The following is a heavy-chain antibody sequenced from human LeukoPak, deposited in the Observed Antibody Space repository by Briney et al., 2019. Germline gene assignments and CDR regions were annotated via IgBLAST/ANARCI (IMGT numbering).Heavy chain of an antibody. V-gene: IGHV4-30-4*08. J-gene: IGHJ6*02. CDR2: INYSGST. Sequence: SETLSLTCTVSGYSISSDYYWGWIRQPPGKGLEWIGYINYSGSTYYNPSLKSRVTISVDTSKNQFSLKLSSVTAADTAVYYCANGYYYGSGSHRDYYYGMDVWGQGTTVTVSS. CDR3: ANGYYYGSGSHRDYYYGMDV. CDR1: GYSISSDYY. D-gene: IGHD3-10*01.